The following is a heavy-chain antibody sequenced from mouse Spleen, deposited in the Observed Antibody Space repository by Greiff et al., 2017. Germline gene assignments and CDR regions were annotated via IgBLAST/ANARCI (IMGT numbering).Heavy chain of an antibody. V-gene: IGHV5-9-4*01. D-gene: IGHD2-3*01. Sequence: DVQLVESGGGLVKPGGSLKLSCAASGFTFSSYAMSWVRQSPEKRLEWVAEISSGGSYTYYPDTVTGRFTISRDNAKNTLYLEMSSLRSEDTAMYYCARDGDGYSAWFAYWGQGTLVTVSA. CDR3: ARDGDGYSAWFAY. CDR1: GFTFSSYA. CDR2: ISSGGSYT. J-gene: IGHJ3*01.